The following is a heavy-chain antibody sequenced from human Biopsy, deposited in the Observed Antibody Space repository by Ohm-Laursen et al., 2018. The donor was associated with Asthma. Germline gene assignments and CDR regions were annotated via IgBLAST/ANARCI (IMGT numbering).Heavy chain of an antibody. V-gene: IGHV4-31*02. D-gene: IGHD3-22*01. J-gene: IGHJ4*02. Sequence: TLSLTWTVSYGSITSGDYYWTWIRQHPGKGLEWIGFIYYSGSTYYNPSLKSRVSISIDTSKNQFSLKLSSVTAADTAVYYCARAQDYYDSRGYYRSFDYWGQGTLVTVSS. CDR2: IYYSGST. CDR3: ARAQDYYDSRGYYRSFDY. CDR1: YGSITSGDYY.